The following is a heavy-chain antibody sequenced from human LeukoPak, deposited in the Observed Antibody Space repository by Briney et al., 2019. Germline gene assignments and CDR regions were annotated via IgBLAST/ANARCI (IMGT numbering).Heavy chain of an antibody. CDR1: GFTFSSYA. Sequence: GGSLRLSCAASGFTFSSYAMSWVRQAPGKGLEWVSGISGSGGSTYYADSVKGRFTISRDNSKNTLYLHMHSLRAEDTDVYYCAKALSSGTAAGSRFDYWGQGTLVTVSS. CDR3: AKALSSGTAAGSRFDY. D-gene: IGHD6-13*01. V-gene: IGHV3-23*01. J-gene: IGHJ4*02. CDR2: ISGSGGST.